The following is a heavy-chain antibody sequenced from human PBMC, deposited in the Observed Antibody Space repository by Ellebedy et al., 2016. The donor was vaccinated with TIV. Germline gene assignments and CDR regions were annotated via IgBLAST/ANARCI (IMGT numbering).Heavy chain of an antibody. CDR2: TFYRSRWYN. CDR3: ARHGHGSFPFDP. CDR1: GDSVSSDSAA. D-gene: IGHD2-2*03. J-gene: IGHJ5*02. V-gene: IGHV6-1*01. Sequence: SETLSLTXAISGDSVSSDSAAWNWIRQSPSRGLEWLGRTFYRSRWYNDYAVSVRSRITINPDTSKNQSSLNLSSVTAADTAVYYCARHGHGSFPFDPWGQGTLVTVSS.